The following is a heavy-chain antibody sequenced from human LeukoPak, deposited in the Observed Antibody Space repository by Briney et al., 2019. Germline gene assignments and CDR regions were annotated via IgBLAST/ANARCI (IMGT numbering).Heavy chain of an antibody. V-gene: IGHV4-59*01. CDR3: ARTSRHYYGAGTKLTPWPADMDV. Sequence: SETLSLTCTVSGASISNYYWTWNRQPPGKGLEWIGYIYYTGITNYNPSLKSRVTISLDTSSNQFSLTLNSVTAADTAMYYCARTSRHYYGAGTKLTPWPADMDVWGQGTTVTVSS. D-gene: IGHD3-10*01. CDR2: IYYTGIT. CDR1: GASISNYY. J-gene: IGHJ6*02.